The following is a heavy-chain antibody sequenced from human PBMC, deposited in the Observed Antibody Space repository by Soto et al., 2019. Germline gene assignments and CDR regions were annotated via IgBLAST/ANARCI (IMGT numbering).Heavy chain of an antibody. D-gene: IGHD3-10*01. Sequence: SETLSLTCTVSGGSISSYYWSWIRQPPGKGLEWIGCIYYSGSTYYNPSLKSRVTISVDTSKNQFSLTLRSVTAADTAVYYCARHSYYYGSTYGCWLDPWGQGTLVTVSS. CDR3: ARHSYYYGSTYGCWLDP. J-gene: IGHJ5*02. V-gene: IGHV4-59*08. CDR1: GGSISSYY. CDR2: IYYSGST.